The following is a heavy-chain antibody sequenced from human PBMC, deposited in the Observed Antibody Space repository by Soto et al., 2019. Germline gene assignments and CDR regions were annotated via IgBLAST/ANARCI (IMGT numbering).Heavy chain of an antibody. CDR2: ISTNGGST. CDR3: VKGEYYYDSSGYYPFDY. CDR1: GFTFSSYA. J-gene: IGHJ4*02. V-gene: IGHV3-64D*06. Sequence: GGSLRLSCSASGFTFSSYAMHWVRQAPGKGLEYVSSISTNGGSTHYADSVKGRFTISRGNSKNTQYLQMSSLRADDTAVYYCVKGEYYYDSSGYYPFDYWGQGT. D-gene: IGHD3-22*01.